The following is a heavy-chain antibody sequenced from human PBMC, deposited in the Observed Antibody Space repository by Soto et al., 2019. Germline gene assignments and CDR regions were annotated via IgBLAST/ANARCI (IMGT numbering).Heavy chain of an antibody. CDR3: TADHWS. Sequence: PGGSLRLSCAASGFTFSRYAVSWVRQAPGKGLEWVSAISGSGGETTDYAAPVEGRFTIARDDSKNTLYLQMSSLKIEDTAVYFCTADHWSWGQGTLVTVSS. J-gene: IGHJ4*02. D-gene: IGHD3-3*01. CDR1: GFTFSRYA. CDR2: ISGSGGETT. V-gene: IGHV3-23*01.